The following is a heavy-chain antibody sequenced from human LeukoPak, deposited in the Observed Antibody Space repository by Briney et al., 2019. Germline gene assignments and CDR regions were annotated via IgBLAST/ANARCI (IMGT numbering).Heavy chain of an antibody. CDR1: GFTFSSYS. CDR3: ARAQDCSSTSCYTRLYYFDY. Sequence: GGSLRLSCAASGFTFSSYSMNWVRQAPGKGLEWVSSISSSSSYIYYADSVKGRFTISRDNAKNSLYLQMNSLRAEDTAVYYCARAQDCSSTSCYTRLYYFDYWGQGTLVTVSS. CDR2: ISSSSSYI. D-gene: IGHD2-2*01. J-gene: IGHJ4*02. V-gene: IGHV3-21*01.